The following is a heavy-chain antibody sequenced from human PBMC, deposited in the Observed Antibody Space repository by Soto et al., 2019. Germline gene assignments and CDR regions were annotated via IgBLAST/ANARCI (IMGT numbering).Heavy chain of an antibody. D-gene: IGHD2-21*02. CDR2: ISAYNGNT. CDR1: GYTFASYC. Sequence: ASVKVSCKASGYTFASYCFSWVRQAPGQGLEWMGWISAYNGNTNYAQKLQGRVTMITDTSTSTAYMELRSLRSDDTAVYYCARDFRYCGGDCYSDWFDPWGQGTLVTVSS. V-gene: IGHV1-18*01. CDR3: ARDFRYCGGDCYSDWFDP. J-gene: IGHJ5*02.